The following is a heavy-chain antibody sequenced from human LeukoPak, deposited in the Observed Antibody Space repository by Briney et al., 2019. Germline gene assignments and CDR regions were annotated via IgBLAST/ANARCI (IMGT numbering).Heavy chain of an antibody. CDR1: GFTFSSSA. CDR3: ARAGGGTEYNWFDP. V-gene: IGHV3-30-3*01. J-gene: IGHJ5*02. Sequence: GRSLRLSCAASGFTFSSSAMHWVRQAPDKGLEWVAVISYDGSNKYYADSVKGRFTISRDNSKNTLYLQMNSLRAEDTAVYYCARAGGGTEYNWFDPWGQGTLVTVSS. D-gene: IGHD1-1*01. CDR2: ISYDGSNK.